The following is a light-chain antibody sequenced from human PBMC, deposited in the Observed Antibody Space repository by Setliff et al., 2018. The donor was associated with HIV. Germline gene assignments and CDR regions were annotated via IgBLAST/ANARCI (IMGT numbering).Light chain of an antibody. CDR3: CSYAGTSTFYV. CDR2: DVD. J-gene: IGLJ1*01. V-gene: IGLV2-11*01. CDR1: SSDVGAYKY. Sequence: QSALTQPRSVSGSPGQSVTISCTGTSSDVGAYKYVSWYQQLPGKAPKLIIYDVDKRPSGVPYRVSGSKTDNTASLTISGLQGEDEADYYSCSYAGTSTFYVFGTGTKVTVL.